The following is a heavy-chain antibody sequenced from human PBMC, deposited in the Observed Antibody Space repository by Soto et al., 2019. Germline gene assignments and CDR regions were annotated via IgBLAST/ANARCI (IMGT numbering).Heavy chain of an antibody. V-gene: IGHV5-10-1*01. CDR2: IDPSDSYT. CDR3: ARLPIVHGGYYYYGMDV. D-gene: IGHD3-16*01. Sequence: LGESLKISCKGSGYSLTSYWISWVRQMPGKGLEWMGRIDPSDSYTNYSPSFQGHVTISADKSISTAYLQWSSLKASDTAMYYCARLPIVHGGYYYYGMDVWGQGTTVTVSS. CDR1: GYSLTSYW. J-gene: IGHJ6*02.